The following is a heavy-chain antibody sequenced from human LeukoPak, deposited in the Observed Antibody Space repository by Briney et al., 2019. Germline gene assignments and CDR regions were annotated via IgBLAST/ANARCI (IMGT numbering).Heavy chain of an antibody. Sequence: PSETLSLTCTVSGDSISSYYWSWIRQPPGKGLEWIGYIYYSGSTNYNPSLKSRVTISVDTSKNQFSLKLNSVTAADTAVYYCARVGVGYFDSSDYYRPDAFDIWGQGTMVTVSP. J-gene: IGHJ3*02. V-gene: IGHV4-59*01. CDR1: GDSISSYY. D-gene: IGHD3-22*01. CDR3: ARVGVGYFDSSDYYRPDAFDI. CDR2: IYYSGST.